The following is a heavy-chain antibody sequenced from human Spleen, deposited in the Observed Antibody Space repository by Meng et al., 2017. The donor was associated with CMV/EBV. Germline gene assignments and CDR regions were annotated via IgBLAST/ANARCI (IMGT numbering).Heavy chain of an antibody. CDR1: GFTFDDFA. J-gene: IGHJ6*02. Sequence: GGSLRLSCTASGFTFDDFAMHWVRQTPGEGLEWVSGISGNTGFIGYAAYVKGRFTISRDNAKKTLSLQINTLRPEDTALYYCTKGGGERVTFDAMDVWGQGTTVTVSS. CDR3: TKGGGERVTFDAMDV. CDR2: ISGNTGFI. D-gene: IGHD2-21*02. V-gene: IGHV3-9*01.